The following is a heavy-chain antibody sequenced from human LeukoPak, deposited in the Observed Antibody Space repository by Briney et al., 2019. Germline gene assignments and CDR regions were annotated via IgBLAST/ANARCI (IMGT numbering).Heavy chain of an antibody. D-gene: IGHD3-3*01. CDR1: GFTFSSYS. J-gene: IGHJ1*01. CDR2: ISSSSSTI. Sequence: GGSLRLSCAASGFTFSSYSMNWVRQAPGKGLEWVSYISSSSSTIYYADSVKGRFTISRDNAKNSLYLQMNSLRAEDTAVHYCARDRGTIFGVVTKGYFQHWGQGTLVTVSS. CDR3: ARDRGTIFGVVTKGYFQH. V-gene: IGHV3-48*01.